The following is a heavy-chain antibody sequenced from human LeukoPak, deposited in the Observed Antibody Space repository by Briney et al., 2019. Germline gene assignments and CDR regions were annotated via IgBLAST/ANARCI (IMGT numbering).Heavy chain of an antibody. CDR1: GYTFTNYD. D-gene: IGHD5-18*01. J-gene: IGHJ4*02. CDR3: ARGPSGYNYGMGDY. CDR2: MNPNSANA. V-gene: IGHV1-8*01. Sequence: ASVRVSCKVSGYTFTNYDIIWVRQASGQGPEWMGWMNPNSANAGYAQRFQGRVTMTRDTSISTAYMELSSLTSEDTAVYYCARGPSGYNYGMGDYWGQGTLVTVSS.